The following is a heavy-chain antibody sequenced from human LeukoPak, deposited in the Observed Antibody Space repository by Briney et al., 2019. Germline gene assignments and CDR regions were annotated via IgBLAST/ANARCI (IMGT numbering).Heavy chain of an antibody. J-gene: IGHJ4*02. Sequence: PSETLSLTCTGSGGSISSYYWSWIRQPPGKGLEWIAYISDIGSINYNPSLKSRVTISLDTSKSQFSLKLSSVTAADTAVYYCAGHRPRNTVDFWGQGTLVTVSS. CDR3: AGHRPRNTVDF. D-gene: IGHD2/OR15-2a*01. CDR1: GGSISSYY. CDR2: ISDIGSI. V-gene: IGHV4-59*08.